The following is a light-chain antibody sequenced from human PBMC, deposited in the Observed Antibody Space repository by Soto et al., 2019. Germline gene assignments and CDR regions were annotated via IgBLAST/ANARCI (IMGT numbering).Light chain of an antibody. CDR2: DVS. V-gene: IGKV3-20*01. CDR3: QQYGSSPT. J-gene: IGKJ1*01. Sequence: EIVLTQSPGTLSLSPGERATLSCRSSQSVSSSYLAWYQQKPGQAPRLLIYDVSSRAPGIPDRFSGSGSGTDFTLTISRLEPEDFAVYYCQQYGSSPTFGQGTKVEIK. CDR1: QSVSSSY.